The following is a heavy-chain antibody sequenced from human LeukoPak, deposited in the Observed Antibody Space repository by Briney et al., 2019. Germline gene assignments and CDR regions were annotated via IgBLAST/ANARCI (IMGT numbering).Heavy chain of an antibody. CDR3: ARVAERQLWLRSAFDY. CDR2: ISTGSTTI. Sequence: GGSLRLSCAASGFTFSTYSMNWVRQAPGKGLEWVSFISTGSTTIYYADSVKGRFTISRDNAKNSLYLQMNSLRDEDTAVYYCARVAERQLWLRSAFDYWGQGTLVTVSS. J-gene: IGHJ4*02. CDR1: GFTFSTYS. V-gene: IGHV3-48*02. D-gene: IGHD5-18*01.